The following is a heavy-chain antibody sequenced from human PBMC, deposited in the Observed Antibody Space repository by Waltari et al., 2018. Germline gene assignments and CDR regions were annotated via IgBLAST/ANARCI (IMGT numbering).Heavy chain of an antibody. CDR1: GGSLSGYY. CDR3: AKQVAGSGWYLG. CDR2: VNYGGTT. Sequence: QVRLQQWGAGLLKPSETLSLTCVVSGGSLSGYYWSWIRQPPGKGLEWIGEVNYGGTTNYNPSLKSRITVAIDTSNNQFSLNLNSVTAADTAVYYCAKQVAGSGWYLGWGKGTTVTVSS. D-gene: IGHD6-19*01. J-gene: IGHJ6*04. V-gene: IGHV4-34*01.